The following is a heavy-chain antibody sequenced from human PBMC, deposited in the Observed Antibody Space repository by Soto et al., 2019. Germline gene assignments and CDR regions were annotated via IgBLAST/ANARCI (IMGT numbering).Heavy chain of an antibody. D-gene: IGHD1-26*01. V-gene: IGHV3-21*01. CDR3: TRDQGGSYDSWFDP. Sequence: EVQVVESGGGLVQPGGSLRLSCSFTFSMYSMNWVRQAPGTGLEWVASISSGGDYIKYADSVKCRFTISRDNAKNSVSLQMNSLRVDDTAIYFCTRDQGGSYDSWFDPWGQGTLVTVSS. J-gene: IGHJ5*02. CDR1: FTFSMYS. CDR2: ISSGGDYI.